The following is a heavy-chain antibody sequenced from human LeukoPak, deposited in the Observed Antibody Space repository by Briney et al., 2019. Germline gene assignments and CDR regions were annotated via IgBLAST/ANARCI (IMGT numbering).Heavy chain of an antibody. D-gene: IGHD3-9*01. V-gene: IGHV3-30*01. Sequence: PGRSLRLSYATSGFTFSSYAMQWVRQAPGKGLEWVASISYDGSNKYYADSVKGRFTISRDNSRNTLYLQMNSLRAEDTAVYYCARTYYDILTGRAYYSYMDVWGKGTTVTVSS. CDR2: ISYDGSNK. CDR1: GFTFSSYA. J-gene: IGHJ6*03. CDR3: ARTYYDILTGRAYYSYMDV.